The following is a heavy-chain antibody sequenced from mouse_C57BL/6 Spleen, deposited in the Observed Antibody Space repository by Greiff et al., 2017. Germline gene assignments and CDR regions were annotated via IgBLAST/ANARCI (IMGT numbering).Heavy chain of an antibody. CDR2: ISYDGSN. V-gene: IGHV3-6*01. J-gene: IGHJ4*01. D-gene: IGHD6-5*01. CDR3: ARPYDYYAMDY. Sequence: EVQLQESGPGLVKPSQSLSLTCSVTGYSITSGYYWNWIRQFPGNKLEWMGYISYDGSNNYNPSLKNPISITRDTSKNQFFLKLNSLTTEDTATYYCARPYDYYAMDYWGQGTSVTVSS. CDR1: GYSITSGYY.